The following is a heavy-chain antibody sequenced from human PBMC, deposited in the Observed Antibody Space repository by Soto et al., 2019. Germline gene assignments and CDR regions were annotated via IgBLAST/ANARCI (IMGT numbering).Heavy chain of an antibody. CDR3: ARHEAWSSGPGGLDY. V-gene: IGHV4-39*01. CDR2: IYYSGST. J-gene: IGHJ4*02. CDR1: GGSISSSSYY. Sequence: SETLSLTCTVSGGSISSSSYYWGWIRQPPGKGLEWIGSIYYSGSTYYNPSLKSRVTISVDTSKNQFSLKLSSVTAADTAVYYCARHEAWSSGPGGLDYWGQGTLVTVSS. D-gene: IGHD6-19*01.